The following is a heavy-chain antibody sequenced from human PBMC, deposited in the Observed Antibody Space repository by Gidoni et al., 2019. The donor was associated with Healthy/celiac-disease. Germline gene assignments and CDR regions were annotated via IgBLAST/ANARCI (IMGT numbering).Heavy chain of an antibody. Sequence: EVQLVESGGGLVQPGWSLRLSCESFGFTFSSYWMSWVRQAPGKGLEWVDNIKQDGSEKYYVDSVKGRFTISRDNAKNSLYLQMNSLRAEDTAVYYCARDYFGLLAYWGQGTLVTVSS. J-gene: IGHJ4*02. CDR1: GFTFSSYW. CDR3: ARDYFGLLAY. D-gene: IGHD2-21*01. CDR2: IKQDGSEK. V-gene: IGHV3-7*03.